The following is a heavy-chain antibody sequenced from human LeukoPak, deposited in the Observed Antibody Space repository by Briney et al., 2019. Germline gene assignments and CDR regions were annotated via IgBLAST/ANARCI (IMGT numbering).Heavy chain of an antibody. CDR1: GYRFTSYG. CDR2: TSIYNGKT. V-gene: IGHV1-18*01. CDR3: ARVCHIVVVTAEGGWFDP. D-gene: IGHD2-21*02. J-gene: IGHJ5*02. Sequence: ASVKVSCTASGYRFTSYGIGWLRQAPGQGLEWVGWTSIYNGKTYYAQRLQDRVTMTTDTSTNTVYMELRSLTSDDTAVYYCARVCHIVVVTAEGGWFDPWGQGTLVTVSS.